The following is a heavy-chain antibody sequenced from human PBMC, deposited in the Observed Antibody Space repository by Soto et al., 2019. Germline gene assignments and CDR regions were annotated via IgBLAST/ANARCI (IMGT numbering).Heavy chain of an antibody. CDR2: INPNSGGT. D-gene: IGHD3-3*01. CDR1: GYTFTGYY. J-gene: IGHJ6*02. Sequence: GASVKVACKDSGYTFTGYYMHWVRQAPGQGLEWMGWINPNSGGTNYAQKFQGRVTMTRDTSISTAYMELSRLRSDDTAVYYCATFWSGTYGMDVWGQGTTVTVSS. CDR3: ATFWSGTYGMDV. V-gene: IGHV1-2*02.